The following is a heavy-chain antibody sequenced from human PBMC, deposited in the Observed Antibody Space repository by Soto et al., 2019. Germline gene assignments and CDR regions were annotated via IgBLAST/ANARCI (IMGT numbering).Heavy chain of an antibody. CDR1: GFTFSSYS. V-gene: IGHV3-21*01. D-gene: IGHD3-9*01. Sequence: GESLKISCAASGFTFSSYSMNWVRQAPGKGLEWVSSISSSSSYIYYADSVKGRFTISRDNAKNSLYLQMNSLRAEDTAVYYCARDPRYYDILGGDAFDIWGQGTMVTVSS. CDR2: ISSSSSYI. CDR3: ARDPRYYDILGGDAFDI. J-gene: IGHJ3*02.